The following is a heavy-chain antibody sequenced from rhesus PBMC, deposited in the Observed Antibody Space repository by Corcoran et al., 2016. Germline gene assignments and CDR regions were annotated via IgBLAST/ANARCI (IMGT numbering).Heavy chain of an antibody. J-gene: IGHJ5-1*01. CDR1: GGSITGYY. D-gene: IGHD6-25*01. CDR2: IDGNSAST. V-gene: IGHV4-73*01. Sequence: QVKLQQWGEGLVKPSETLSLTCAVYGGSITGYYWSWIRQPPGKGLEWIGNIDGNSASTNYNPALKNRVNISKDTSNNQFSLKLSSVTAADTAVYYCASPLSGSWRGGRFDVWGPGVLVTVSS. CDR3: ASPLSGSWRGGRFDV.